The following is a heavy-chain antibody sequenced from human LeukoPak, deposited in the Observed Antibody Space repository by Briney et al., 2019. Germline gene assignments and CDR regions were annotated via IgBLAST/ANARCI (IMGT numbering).Heavy chain of an antibody. D-gene: IGHD3-10*01. J-gene: IGHJ6*03. V-gene: IGHV3-48*03. CDR1: GFTFSSYE. CDR3: ARSGIKMVRGVIIKSPYHMDV. CDR2: ISSSGSTI. Sequence: GGSLRLSCAASGFTFSSYEMNWVRQAPGKGLEWASYISSSGSTIYYADSVKGRFTISGDNAKNSLYLQMNSLRAEDTAVYYCARSGIKMVRGVIIKSPYHMDVWGKGTTVTVSS.